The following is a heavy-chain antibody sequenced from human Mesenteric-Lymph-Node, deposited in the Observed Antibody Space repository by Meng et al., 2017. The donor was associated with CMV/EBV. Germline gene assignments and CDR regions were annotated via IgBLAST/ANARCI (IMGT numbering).Heavy chain of an antibody. CDR2: IYYSGST. CDR1: VRRPSSC. CDR3: ASSELRYFDWLLLNFDY. J-gene: IGHJ4*02. V-gene: IGHV4-61*01. Sequence: VRRPSSCWGFVRQPPWKRPGWIGNIYYSGSTNYNPSLKSRVTVALDTSKNQFSLKLTSLTAADTAMYYCASSELRYFDWLLLNFDYWGQGALVTVSS. D-gene: IGHD3-9*01.